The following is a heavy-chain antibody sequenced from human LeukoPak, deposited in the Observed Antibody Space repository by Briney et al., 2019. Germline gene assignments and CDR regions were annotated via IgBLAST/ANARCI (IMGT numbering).Heavy chain of an antibody. CDR1: GGSISSYY. CDR2: IYSSGTT. D-gene: IGHD6-13*01. CDR3: TMGARYSSS. Sequence: PSETLSLTCTVSGGSISSYYWSWIRQPAGKGLEWIGYIYSSGTTNYNPSLKSRLTISVDTSKNQFSLRLTSVTAADTAVYYCTMGARYSSSWGQGTLVTVSS. J-gene: IGHJ5*02. V-gene: IGHV4-59*01.